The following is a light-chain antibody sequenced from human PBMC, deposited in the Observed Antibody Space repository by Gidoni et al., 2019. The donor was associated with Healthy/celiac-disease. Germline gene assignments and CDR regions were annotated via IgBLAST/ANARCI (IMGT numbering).Light chain of an antibody. V-gene: IGKV1-33*01. Sequence: DIQMTQFPSSLSASVGDRVTITCQASQDISNYLNWYQQKPGKAPKLLIYDASNLEIGVPSRFSGSGSGTDFTLTISSLQPEDVATYYCQKYNSAPRVTFGGGTKVEIK. CDR1: QDISNY. CDR2: DAS. J-gene: IGKJ4*01. CDR3: QKYNSAPRVT.